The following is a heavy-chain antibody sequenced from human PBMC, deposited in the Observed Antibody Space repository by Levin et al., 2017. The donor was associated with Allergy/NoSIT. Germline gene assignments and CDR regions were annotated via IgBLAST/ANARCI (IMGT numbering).Heavy chain of an antibody. CDR2: IKSKTDGGTT. Sequence: LSLTCAASGFTFSNAWMSWVRQAPGKGLEWVGRIKSKTDGGTTDYAAPVKGRFTISRDDSKNTLYLQMNSLKTEDTAVYYCTTVSAYGSGSYRYDYWGQGTLVTVSS. CDR1: GFTFSNAW. V-gene: IGHV3-15*01. CDR3: TTVSAYGSGSYRYDY. J-gene: IGHJ4*02. D-gene: IGHD3-10*01.